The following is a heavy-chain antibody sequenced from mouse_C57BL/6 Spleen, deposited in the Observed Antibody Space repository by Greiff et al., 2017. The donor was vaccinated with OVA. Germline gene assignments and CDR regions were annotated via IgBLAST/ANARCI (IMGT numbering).Heavy chain of an antibody. CDR1: GYTFTSYG. D-gene: IGHD2-5*01. CDR3: ARGELYYSNPYYAMDY. V-gene: IGHV1-81*01. J-gene: IGHJ4*01. CDR2: IYPRSGNT. Sequence: QVQLQQSGAELARPGASVKLSCKASGYTFTSYGISWVKQRTGQGLEWIGEIYPRSGNTYYNEKFKGKATLTADKSSSTAYMELRSLTSEDSAVYFWARGELYYSNPYYAMDYWVKEPQSPSPQ.